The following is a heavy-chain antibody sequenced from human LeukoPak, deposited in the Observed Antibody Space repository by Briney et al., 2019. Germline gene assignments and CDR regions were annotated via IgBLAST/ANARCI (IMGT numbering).Heavy chain of an antibody. J-gene: IGHJ4*02. CDR3: AKQKHPYSTTWSGNFDY. CDR1: EFTFSSYG. D-gene: IGHD6-13*01. Sequence: AGGSLRLSCVASEFTFSSYGMHWVRQAPGKGLEWVAFIQYDASNQFYADSVKGRFTISRDNSKNTLYLQMNSLRVEDTAVYYCAKQKHPYSTTWSGNFDYWGQGTLVTVSS. V-gene: IGHV3-30*02. CDR2: IQYDASNQ.